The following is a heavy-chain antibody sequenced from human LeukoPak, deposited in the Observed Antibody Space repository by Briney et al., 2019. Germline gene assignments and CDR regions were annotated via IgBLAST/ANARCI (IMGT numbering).Heavy chain of an antibody. CDR1: GFPSSDYY. V-gene: IGHV3-11*01. CDR2: ISGSGSDL. D-gene: IGHD3-22*01. J-gene: IGHJ6*02. CDR3: ARSIGYYYTMDV. Sequence: GGSLRLSCVACGFPSSDYYMSWIRQAPGRGLEWISYISGSGSDLYYADSVKGRFTISRDNANNSLYLQMNSLRAEDTAVYYCARSIGYYYTMDVWGQGTTVTVSS.